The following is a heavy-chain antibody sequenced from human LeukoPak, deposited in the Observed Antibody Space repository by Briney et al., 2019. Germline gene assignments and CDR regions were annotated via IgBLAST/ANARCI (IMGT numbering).Heavy chain of an antibody. D-gene: IGHD6-6*01. Sequence: SGTLSLTCTVSGGSISSYYWNWIRQPPGKGLEWIGYIYYSGSTNYNPSLKSRVTISVDTSKNQFSLNLTSVTAADTAVYYCARRLGRYYFDYWGQGTLVTVSS. CDR3: ARRLGRYYFDY. V-gene: IGHV4-59*08. CDR2: IYYSGST. J-gene: IGHJ4*02. CDR1: GGSISSYY.